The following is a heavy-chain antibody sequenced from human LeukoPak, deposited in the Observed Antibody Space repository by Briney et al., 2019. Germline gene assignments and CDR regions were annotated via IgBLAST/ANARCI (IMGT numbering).Heavy chain of an antibody. CDR1: GFTFSSYG. D-gene: IGHD6-6*01. CDR2: IWYDGSNK. J-gene: IGHJ5*02. Sequence: GRSLTLSCAASGFTFSSYGMHWVRQAPGKGLEWVAVIWYDGSNKYYADSVKGRFTISRDNSKNTLYLQMNSLRAEDTAVYYCARGRFEYSSSWVRFDPWGQGTLVTVSS. CDR3: ARGRFEYSSSWVRFDP. V-gene: IGHV3-33*01.